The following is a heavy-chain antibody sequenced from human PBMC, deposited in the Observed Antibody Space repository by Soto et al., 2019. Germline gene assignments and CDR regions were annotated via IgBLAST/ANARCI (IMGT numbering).Heavy chain of an antibody. Sequence: GGSLRLSCAASGFTFSSYSMNWVRQAPGKGLEWVSYISSSSSTIYYADSVKGRFTISRDNAKNSLYLQMNSLRAEDTAVYYCARDRFYYSLYYYYYMDVWGKGTTVTVSS. CDR2: ISSSSSTI. J-gene: IGHJ6*03. CDR3: ARDRFYYSLYYYYYMDV. V-gene: IGHV3-48*01. CDR1: GFTFSSYS. D-gene: IGHD4-4*01.